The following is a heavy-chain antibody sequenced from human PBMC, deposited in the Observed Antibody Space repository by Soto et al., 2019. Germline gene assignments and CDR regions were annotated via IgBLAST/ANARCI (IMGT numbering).Heavy chain of an antibody. V-gene: IGHV4-4*02. D-gene: IGHD3-9*01. CDR1: GASIGTSNW. CDR2: IHDSGST. Sequence: SETLSLTCAVSGASIGTSNWWSWVRQSPGKGLEWIGEIHDSGSTKYNPSLKSRVTISLDKSKNQFSLNVSSVTAADTAVYYCARLKTYDILNKSGYWGQGSLVTVSS. J-gene: IGHJ4*02. CDR3: ARLKTYDILNKSGY.